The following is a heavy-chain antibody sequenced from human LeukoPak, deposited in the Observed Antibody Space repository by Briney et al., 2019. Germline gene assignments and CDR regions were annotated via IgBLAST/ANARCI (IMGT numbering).Heavy chain of an antibody. V-gene: IGHV4-39*07. D-gene: IGHD2-15*01. Sequence: SETLSLTCSVSGGSISSGSYYWGWIRQPPGKGLEWIGSIYYSGSTYYNPSLKSRVTISVDTSKNQFSLKLSSVTAADTAVYYCAREDCSGGSCYLGYWGQGTLVTVSS. CDR1: GGSISSGSYY. CDR3: AREDCSGGSCYLGY. J-gene: IGHJ4*02. CDR2: IYYSGST.